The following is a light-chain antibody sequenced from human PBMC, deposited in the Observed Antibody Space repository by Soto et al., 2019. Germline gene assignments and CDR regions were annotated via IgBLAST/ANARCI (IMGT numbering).Light chain of an antibody. Sequence: DIQMTQSPSSLSASVGDRVTITCQASQDIYNYFNWYQQKPGKAPNLLIYDASNLETGVPSSFSGSGSGTHFTFTISSLPPEDIATYYCLQFEVLTRYTFGQGTKLEIK. CDR1: QDIYNY. V-gene: IGKV1-33*01. J-gene: IGKJ2*01. CDR3: LQFEVLTRYT. CDR2: DAS.